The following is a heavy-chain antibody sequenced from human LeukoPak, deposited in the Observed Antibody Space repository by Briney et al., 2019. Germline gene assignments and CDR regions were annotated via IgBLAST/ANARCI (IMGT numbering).Heavy chain of an antibody. CDR1: GVNFSSYW. J-gene: IGHJ4*02. Sequence: GGSLRLSCAVSGVNFSSYWMSWVRQAPGKGLEWVANIKQDGSEEYYVDSVKGRFTISRDNAKNSLYLQMNSLRAEDTAVYYCVYSGDYEKGYWGQGTLVTVSS. CDR3: VYSGDYEKGY. D-gene: IGHD4-17*01. V-gene: IGHV3-7*01. CDR2: IKQDGSEE.